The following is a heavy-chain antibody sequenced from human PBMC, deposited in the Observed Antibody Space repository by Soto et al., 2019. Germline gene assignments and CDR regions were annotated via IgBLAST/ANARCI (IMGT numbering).Heavy chain of an antibody. D-gene: IGHD3-9*01. J-gene: IGHJ4*02. CDR3: ARMYYDILTGYSTPPFDY. Sequence: GGSLRLSCAASGFTFSSYAMHWVRQAPGKGLEWVAVISYDGSNKYYADSVKGRFTISRDNSKNTLYLQMNSLRAEDTAVYYCARMYYDILTGYSTPPFDYWGQGTLVSVSS. CDR1: GFTFSSYA. CDR2: ISYDGSNK. V-gene: IGHV3-30-3*01.